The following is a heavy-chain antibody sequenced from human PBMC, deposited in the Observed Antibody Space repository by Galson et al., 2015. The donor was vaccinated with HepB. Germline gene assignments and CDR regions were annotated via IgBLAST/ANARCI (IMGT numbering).Heavy chain of an antibody. CDR2: ISYDGSNK. Sequence: SLRLSCAASGFTFSSYAMHWVRQAPGKGLEWVAVISYDGSNKYYADSVKGRFTISRGNSKNTLYLQMNSLRAEDTAVYYCARDLHVLWFGELFSHYYYYGMDVWGQGTTVTVSS. CDR1: GFTFSSYA. V-gene: IGHV3-30*04. CDR3: ARDLHVLWFGELFSHYYYYGMDV. J-gene: IGHJ6*02. D-gene: IGHD3-10*01.